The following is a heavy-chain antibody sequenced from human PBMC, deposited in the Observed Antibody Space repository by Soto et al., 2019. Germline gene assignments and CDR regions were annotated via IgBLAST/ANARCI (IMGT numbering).Heavy chain of an antibody. CDR1: GFTFSSYA. D-gene: IGHD5-18*01. CDR2: ISGSGGST. CDR3: AKDLGYSYGFYYYYGMDV. V-gene: IGHV3-23*01. J-gene: IGHJ6*02. Sequence: GGSLRLSCAASGFTFSSYAMSWVRQAPGKGLEWVSAISGSGGSTYYADSVKGRFTISRDNSKNTLYLQMNSLRAEDTAVYYCAKDLGYSYGFYYYYGMDVWGQGTTVTVSS.